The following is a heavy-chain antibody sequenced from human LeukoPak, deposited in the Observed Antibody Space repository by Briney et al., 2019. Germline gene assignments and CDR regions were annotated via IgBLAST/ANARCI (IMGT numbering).Heavy chain of an antibody. CDR3: TRDRGAYNLYDY. Sequence: GGSLRLSCAASGFTFSSNYMNWVRQAPGKGLEWVGFIRSKAYGETADYAASVKGRFTISRDDSKAIAYLQMNSLKTEDTAVYHCTRDRGAYNLYDYWGQGTLVTVSS. V-gene: IGHV3-49*04. CDR2: IRSKAYGETA. CDR1: GFTFSSNY. J-gene: IGHJ4*02. D-gene: IGHD1-1*01.